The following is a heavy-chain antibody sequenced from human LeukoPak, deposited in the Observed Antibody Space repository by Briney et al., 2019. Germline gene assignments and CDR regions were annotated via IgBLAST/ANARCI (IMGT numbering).Heavy chain of an antibody. CDR1: GYTFSDYY. CDR3: ARGDYDSLSFDS. V-gene: IGHV1-2*02. J-gene: IGHJ4*02. D-gene: IGHD3-22*01. Sequence: GASVKVSCKASGYTFSDYYMHWVGQAPGQGLEWMGWINPKSGGTNYAQKFQGRVTMTRDTSITTAYMELSRLRSDDTAVYYCARGDYDSLSFDSWGQGTLVTVSS. CDR2: INPKSGGT.